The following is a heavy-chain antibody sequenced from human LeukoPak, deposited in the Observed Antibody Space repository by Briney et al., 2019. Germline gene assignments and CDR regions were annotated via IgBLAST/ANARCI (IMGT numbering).Heavy chain of an antibody. CDR3: ARREQQLAYNWFDP. J-gene: IGHJ5*02. D-gene: IGHD6-13*01. Sequence: SETLSLTCAVSGGSISSSNWWSWVRQPPGKGLEWIGEIYHSGSTSYNPSLKSRVTISVDKSKNQFSLKLSSVTAADTAVYYCARREQQLAYNWFDPWGQGTLVTVSS. CDR1: GGSISSSNW. V-gene: IGHV4-4*02. CDR2: IYHSGST.